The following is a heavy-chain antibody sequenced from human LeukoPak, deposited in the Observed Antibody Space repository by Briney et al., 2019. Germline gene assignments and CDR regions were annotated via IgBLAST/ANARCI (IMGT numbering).Heavy chain of an antibody. Sequence: GGSLRLSCAASGLTFSSYAMSWVRQAPGKGLEWVSAISGSGGSTYYADPVKGRFTISRDNSKNTLYLQMNSLRAEDTAVYYCAKALRFPSRIAVAFAVDYWGQGTLVTVSS. CDR1: GLTFSSYA. V-gene: IGHV3-23*01. J-gene: IGHJ4*02. CDR3: AKALRFPSRIAVAFAVDY. D-gene: IGHD6-19*01. CDR2: ISGSGGST.